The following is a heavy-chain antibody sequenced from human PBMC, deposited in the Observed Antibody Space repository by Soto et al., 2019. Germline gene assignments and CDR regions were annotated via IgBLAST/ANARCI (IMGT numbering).Heavy chain of an antibody. J-gene: IGHJ6*03. CDR2: IYYSGST. CDR3: ASGSSSWYGLSDYYYYMDV. V-gene: IGHV4-39*01. CDR1: GGSISSSSYY. D-gene: IGHD6-13*01. Sequence: PSETLSLTCPVSGGSISSSSYYWGWIRQPPGKGLEWIGSIYYSGSTYYNPSLKSRVTISVDTSKNQFSLKLSSVTAADTAVYYCASGSSSWYGLSDYYYYMDVWGKGTTVTVSS.